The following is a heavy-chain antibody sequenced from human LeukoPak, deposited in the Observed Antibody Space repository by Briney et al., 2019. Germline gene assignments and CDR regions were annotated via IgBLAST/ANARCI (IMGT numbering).Heavy chain of an antibody. V-gene: IGHV4-34*01. D-gene: IGHD3-22*01. J-gene: IGHJ4*02. CDR2: INHSGST. Sequence: SETLSLTCAVYGGSFSGYYWSWIRQPPGKGLEWIGEINHSGSTNYNPSLKSRVTISVDTSKNQFSLKLGSVTAADTAVYYCARVGDTSDYYLPYWGQGTLVTVSS. CDR1: GGSFSGYY. CDR3: ARVGDTSDYYLPY.